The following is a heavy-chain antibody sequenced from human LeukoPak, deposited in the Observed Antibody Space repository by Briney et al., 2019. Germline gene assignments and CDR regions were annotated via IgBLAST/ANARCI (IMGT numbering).Heavy chain of an antibody. V-gene: IGHV3-23*01. CDR2: ISGSGGST. Sequence: GGSLRLSCAASGFTFSTFAMSWVRQAPGKGLEWVSAISGSGGSTYYADSVKGRFTISRDNSKNTLYLQMNSLRAEDTAVYYCAKDSMITFGGVIVLYYYYYYMDVWGKGTTVTVSS. CDR1: GFTFSTFA. CDR3: AKDSMITFGGVIVLYYYYYYMDV. J-gene: IGHJ6*03. D-gene: IGHD3-16*02.